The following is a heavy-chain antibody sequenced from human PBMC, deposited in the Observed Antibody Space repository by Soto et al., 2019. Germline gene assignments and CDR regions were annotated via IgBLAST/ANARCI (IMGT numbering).Heavy chain of an antibody. CDR3: ARGPAAGTYYYGMEV. D-gene: IGHD6-25*01. J-gene: IGHJ6*02. CDR2: IKQDGSEK. Sequence: PGGSLRLSCAASGFTLRTYWMTWVRQAPGKGLEWVANIKQDGSEKYYVDSVEGRFTISRDNARNSLSLQMTSLRADDTALYYCARGPAAGTYYYGMEVWGQGTTVTVSS. CDR1: GFTLRTYW. V-gene: IGHV3-7*01.